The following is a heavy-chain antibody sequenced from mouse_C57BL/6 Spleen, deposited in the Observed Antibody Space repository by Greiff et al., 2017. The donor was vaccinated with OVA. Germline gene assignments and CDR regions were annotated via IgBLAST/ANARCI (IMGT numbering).Heavy chain of an antibody. V-gene: IGHV1-54*01. CDR3: ARAPMVTYYFDY. CDR1: GYAFTNYL. J-gene: IGHJ2*01. D-gene: IGHD2-2*01. Sequence: VQLQQSGAELVRPGTSVKVSCKASGYAFTNYLIEWVKQRPGQGLEWIGVINPGSGGTNYNEKFKGKATLTADKSSSTAYMQLSSLTSEDSAVYYCARAPMVTYYFDYWGQGTTLTVSS. CDR2: INPGSGGT.